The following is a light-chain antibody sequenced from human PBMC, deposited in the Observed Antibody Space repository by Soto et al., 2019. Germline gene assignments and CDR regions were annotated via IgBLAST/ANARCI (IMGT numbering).Light chain of an antibody. V-gene: IGKV1-5*03. J-gene: IGKJ1*01. CDR1: QSISSW. CDR3: QQYNSYPWT. CDR2: KAS. Sequence: DSQMTQSPSTLSASVGDRVTITCRASQSISSWLAWYQQKPGKAPKLLIYKASSLESGVPSRSSGSGSGTEFTLTISSLQPDDFATYYCQQYNSYPWTFGQGTKVEIK.